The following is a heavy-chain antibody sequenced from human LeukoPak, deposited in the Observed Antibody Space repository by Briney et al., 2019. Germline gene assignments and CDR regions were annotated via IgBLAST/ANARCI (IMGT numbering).Heavy chain of an antibody. V-gene: IGHV1-2*02. CDR3: ARDYVWRDY. Sequence: GASVKVSCKASGYRFTDHYMHWIRQAPGQGLEWRGWINPNSGGTNYAQKFQGRVTMTRDTSISTAYMELSRLTSDDTALYYCARDYVWRDYWGQGTLVTVSS. CDR1: GYRFTDHY. J-gene: IGHJ4*02. D-gene: IGHD3-16*01. CDR2: INPNSGGT.